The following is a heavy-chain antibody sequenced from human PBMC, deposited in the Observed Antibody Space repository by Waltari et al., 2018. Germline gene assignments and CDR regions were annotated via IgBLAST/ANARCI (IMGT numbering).Heavy chain of an antibody. Sequence: QVQLVQSGAEVKKPGASVTVSCKSSGHTFPGYYMHGVRPAPEQGLEWMGRINPNSGGTNYAQKFKGGVTMTRDTSISTAYMELSRLRSDDTAVYYCARLNLAASLIGRGAFDIWGQGTMVTVSS. J-gene: IGHJ3*02. CDR1: GHTFPGYY. CDR2: INPNSGGT. D-gene: IGHD3-16*02. V-gene: IGHV1-2*06. CDR3: ARLNLAASLIGRGAFDI.